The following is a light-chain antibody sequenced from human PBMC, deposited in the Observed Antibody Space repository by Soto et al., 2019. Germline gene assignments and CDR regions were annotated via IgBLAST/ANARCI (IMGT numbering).Light chain of an antibody. CDR1: SSDVGGYNY. Sequence: FSLAHPSSLSWPPRHWLLISCPGNSSDVGGYNYVSWYQQHPGEAPNLMIYDVSNRPSGVSNRFSGSKSGNTASLTISGLQAEDEADYYCSSYTSSSTLYVFGTGTKVTVL. V-gene: IGLV2-14*03. CDR2: DVS. J-gene: IGLJ1*01. CDR3: SSYTSSSTLYV.